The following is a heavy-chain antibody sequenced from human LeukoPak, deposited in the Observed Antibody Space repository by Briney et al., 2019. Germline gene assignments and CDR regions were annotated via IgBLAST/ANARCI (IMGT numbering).Heavy chain of an antibody. Sequence: SVKVSCKASGGTFSSYAISWVRQAPGQGLEWMGRIFPIFATANYAQKFQGRVTITADESTSTACMELSSLRSEDTAVYYCARESGSYEAYFDYWGQGTLVTVSS. CDR2: IFPIFATA. V-gene: IGHV1-69*13. J-gene: IGHJ4*02. CDR1: GGTFSSYA. D-gene: IGHD1-26*01. CDR3: ARESGSYEAYFDY.